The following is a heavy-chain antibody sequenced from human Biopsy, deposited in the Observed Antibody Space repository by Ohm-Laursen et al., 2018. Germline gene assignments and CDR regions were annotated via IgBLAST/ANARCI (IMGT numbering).Heavy chain of an antibody. Sequence: ASVKVSCKASGYKFTSYGMSWVRQAPGQGFEWMGRISGYNGNTNYAQKFQGRITMTIDAATGTGYMDLRSLKSDDTAVYYCARIPAAGWDDYWGQGTLVTVSS. CDR2: ISGYNGNT. D-gene: IGHD6-25*01. CDR3: ARIPAAGWDDY. J-gene: IGHJ4*02. CDR1: GYKFTSYG. V-gene: IGHV1-18*01.